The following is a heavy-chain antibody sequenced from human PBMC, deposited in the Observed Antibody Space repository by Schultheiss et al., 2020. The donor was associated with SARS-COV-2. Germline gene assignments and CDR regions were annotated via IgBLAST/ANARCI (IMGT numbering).Heavy chain of an antibody. J-gene: IGHJ6*03. CDR2: IDWNDDK. CDR3: ARWARHYYYYMDV. V-gene: IGHV2-5*08. Sequence: QTLSLTCAVYGGSFSGYYWSWIRQPPGKALEWLARIDWNDDKRYSPSLKSRLTITKDISKNQVVLTMTNMDPVDTATYYCARWARHYYYYMDVWGKGTTVTVSS. CDR1: GGSFSGYYW. D-gene: IGHD3-16*01.